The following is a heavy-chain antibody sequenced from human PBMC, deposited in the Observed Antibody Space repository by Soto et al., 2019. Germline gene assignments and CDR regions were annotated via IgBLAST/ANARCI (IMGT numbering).Heavy chain of an antibody. CDR1: GFTFSNAW. Sequence: GGSLRLSCAASGFTFSNAWMSWVRQAPGKGLEWVGRIKSKTDGGTTDYAAPVKGRFTISRDDSKNTLYLQMNSLKTEDTAVYYCTTDLRVKYYVWGSYRYSPDYWGQGTLVTVSS. J-gene: IGHJ4*02. CDR3: TTDLRVKYYVWGSYRYSPDY. V-gene: IGHV3-15*01. D-gene: IGHD3-16*02. CDR2: IKSKTDGGTT.